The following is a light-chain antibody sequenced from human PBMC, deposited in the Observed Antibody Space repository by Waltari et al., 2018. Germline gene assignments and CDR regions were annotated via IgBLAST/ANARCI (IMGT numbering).Light chain of an antibody. CDR3: SSYTSSSPYV. V-gene: IGLV2-14*03. CDR1: SSDVGDYNY. J-gene: IGLJ1*01. Sequence: QSALTQPASVSGSPGQSITISCTGTSSDVGDYNYVSWYQQHPGKAPKLMIYDVSNRPSGGSNRFSGSKSGNTASLTISGLQAEDEADYYCSSYTSSSPYVFGTGTKVTVL. CDR2: DVS.